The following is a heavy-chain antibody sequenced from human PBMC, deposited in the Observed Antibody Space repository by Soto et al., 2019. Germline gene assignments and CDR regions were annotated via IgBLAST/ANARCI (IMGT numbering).Heavy chain of an antibody. Sequence: QVQLVESGGGVVQPGRSLRLSCAASGFTFSSYAMHWVRQAPGKGLEWVAVISYDGSNKYYADSVKGRFTISRDNSKNTLYLQMNSLRAEDTAVYYCAGDRGMITFGGVIDHWDQGTLVTVSS. V-gene: IGHV3-30-3*01. CDR3: AGDRGMITFGGVIDH. J-gene: IGHJ5*02. CDR1: GFTFSSYA. CDR2: ISYDGSNK. D-gene: IGHD3-16*01.